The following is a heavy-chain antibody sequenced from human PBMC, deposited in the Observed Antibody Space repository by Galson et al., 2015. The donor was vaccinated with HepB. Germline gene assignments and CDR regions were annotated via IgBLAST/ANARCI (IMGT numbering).Heavy chain of an antibody. V-gene: IGHV1-69*13. J-gene: IGHJ6*02. CDR2: IIPIFGTA. D-gene: IGHD2-2*01. Sequence: SVKVSCKASGGTFSSYVISWVRQAPGQGLEWMGGIIPIFGTANYAQKFQGRVTITADESTSTAYMELSSLRSEDTAVYYCAVSGVVPAAASPYYYYGMDVWGQGTTVTVSS. CDR1: GGTFSSYV. CDR3: AVSGVVPAAASPYYYYGMDV.